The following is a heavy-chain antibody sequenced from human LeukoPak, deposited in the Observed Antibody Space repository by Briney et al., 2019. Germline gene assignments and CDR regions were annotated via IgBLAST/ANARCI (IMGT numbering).Heavy chain of an antibody. CDR2: IYYSGST. CDR3: ASGSYYRAFDY. J-gene: IGHJ4*02. CDR1: GGSISSSSYY. V-gene: IGHV4-39*07. Sequence: SQTLSLTCTVSGGSISSSSYYWGWIRQPPGKGLEWIGSIYYSGSTYYNPSLKSRVTISVDTSKNQFSLKLSSVTAADTAVYYCASGSYYRAFDYWGQGTLVTVSS. D-gene: IGHD1-26*01.